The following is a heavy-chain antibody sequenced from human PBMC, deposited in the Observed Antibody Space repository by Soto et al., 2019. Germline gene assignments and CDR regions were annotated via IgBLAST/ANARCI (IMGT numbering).Heavy chain of an antibody. CDR2: IWYDGSKE. Sequence: GGSLRLSCEASGFSFSSYGIHWVRQAPGKGLEWVAVIWYDGSKEDYVDSVKGRFTISRDNSKNTAYLQMNSLRAEDTAVYYCARNDVAKFDYWGQGTLVTVSS. CDR3: ARNDVAKFDY. V-gene: IGHV3-33*01. CDR1: GFSFSSYG. J-gene: IGHJ4*02. D-gene: IGHD2-21*01.